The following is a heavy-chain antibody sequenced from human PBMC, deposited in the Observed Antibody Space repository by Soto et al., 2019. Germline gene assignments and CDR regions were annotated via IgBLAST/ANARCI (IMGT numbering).Heavy chain of an antibody. CDR2: ISAATGDT. D-gene: IGHD3-10*01. J-gene: IGHJ3*02. Sequence: ASVKVSCKAAGYMFTTHAIFWVRQAPGQRPEWMGWISAATGDTAYSQNFQGRLTITRDTSASTAFMELSSLRSEDTAIYYCAREYGSGPYYHAFDIWGQGTLVTVSS. V-gene: IGHV1-3*01. CDR1: GYMFTTHA. CDR3: AREYGSGPYYHAFDI.